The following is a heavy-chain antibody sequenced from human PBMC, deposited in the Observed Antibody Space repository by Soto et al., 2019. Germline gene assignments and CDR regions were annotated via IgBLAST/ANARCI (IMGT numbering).Heavy chain of an antibody. CDR2: ISLYSDGT. CDR3: ARVVPGAEAWFGT. Sequence: QVQLVQSGGEVKRPGASVKVSCKTSGYTFSNYGITWVRQAPGQPLEWLGWISLYSDGTNYAQKFQGRVSMTTDTSTTTAYMELRSLRSDDTGVYYCARVVPGAEAWFGTWGQGTLVTVSS. CDR1: GYTFSNYG. J-gene: IGHJ5*02. D-gene: IGHD2-2*01. V-gene: IGHV1-18*01.